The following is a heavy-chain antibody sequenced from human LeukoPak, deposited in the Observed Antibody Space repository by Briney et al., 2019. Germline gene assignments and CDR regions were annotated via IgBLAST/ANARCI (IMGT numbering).Heavy chain of an antibody. J-gene: IGHJ4*02. V-gene: IGHV1-69*01. CDR3: ARSIVATVEMFDY. Sequence: SVRVSFKASGGTFSMYAISWVRQARGQGREGMGGIIPIFGTANYAQKFQGRVTITADESTSTAYMELSSLRSEDTAVYYCARSIVATVEMFDYWGQGTLVTVSS. CDR1: GGTFSMYA. CDR2: IIPIFGTA. D-gene: IGHD5-12*01.